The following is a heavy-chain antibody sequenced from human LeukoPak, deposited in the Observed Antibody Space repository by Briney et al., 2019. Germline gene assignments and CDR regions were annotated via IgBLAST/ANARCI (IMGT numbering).Heavy chain of an antibody. CDR3: AREHRYCSSTSCYTSNWFDP. CDR1: GGSISSYY. CDR2: IYYSGST. Sequence: SETLSLTCTVSGGSISSYYWSWIRQPPGKGLEWIGYIYYSGSTNYNPSLKSRVTISVDTSKNQFSLKLSSVTAADTAVYYCAREHRYCSSTSCYTSNWFDPWGQGTLVTVSS. D-gene: IGHD2-2*02. V-gene: IGHV4-59*01. J-gene: IGHJ5*02.